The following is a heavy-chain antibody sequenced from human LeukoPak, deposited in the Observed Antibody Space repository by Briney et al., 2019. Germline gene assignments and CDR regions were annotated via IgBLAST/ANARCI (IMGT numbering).Heavy chain of an antibody. Sequence: ASVKVSCKASGYTFPSYFMHWVRQAPGQGLEWMGIINPSGGSTSYAQKFQGRVTMTRDTSTSTVYMELSSLRSEDTAVYYCARGLGGWPSGDYWGQGTLVTVSS. CDR1: GYTFPSYF. J-gene: IGHJ4*02. D-gene: IGHD6-19*01. CDR2: INPSGGST. CDR3: ARGLGGWPSGDY. V-gene: IGHV1-46*01.